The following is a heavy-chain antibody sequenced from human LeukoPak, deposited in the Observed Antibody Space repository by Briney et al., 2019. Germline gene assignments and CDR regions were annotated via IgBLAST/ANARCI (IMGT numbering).Heavy chain of an antibody. D-gene: IGHD5-12*01. Sequence: GGSLRLSCAASGFTFSSYEMNWVRQAPGKGLEWVSYISSSGSTIYYADSVKGRFTISRDNAKNSLYLQMNSLRAEDTAVYYCARGVLRDSGYNYWGQGTLVTVSS. CDR1: GFTFSSYE. CDR3: ARGVLRDSGYNY. CDR2: ISSSGSTI. J-gene: IGHJ4*02. V-gene: IGHV3-48*03.